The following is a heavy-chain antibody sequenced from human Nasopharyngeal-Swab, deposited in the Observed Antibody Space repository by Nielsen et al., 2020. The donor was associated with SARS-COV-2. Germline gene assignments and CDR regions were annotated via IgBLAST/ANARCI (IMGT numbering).Heavy chain of an antibody. V-gene: IGHV3-66*01. J-gene: IGHJ3*02. CDR2: IYGGGST. Sequence: GESLKISCAASEFSVSSNYMTWVRQAPGKGLEWVSVIYGGGSTYYADSVKGRFTISRDNSKNTVYLQMNSPRGKDTAVYYCASSLLLSDAFDIWGQGTMVTVSS. CDR3: ASSLLLSDAFDI. CDR1: EFSVSSNY. D-gene: IGHD2-21*01.